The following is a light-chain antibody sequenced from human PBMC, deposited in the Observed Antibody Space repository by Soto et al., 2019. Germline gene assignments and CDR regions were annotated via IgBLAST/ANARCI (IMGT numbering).Light chain of an antibody. CDR3: QQSYISPPT. CDR1: QSISNH. J-gene: IGKJ1*01. V-gene: IGKV1-39*01. Sequence: DIQMTHSPSSLSASVEDRVIITCRSSQSISNHLNWYQQKPGKAPKLLIFAASSLQSGVPSRFSGSRSGPDFTLTISSLQPEDFATYYCQQSYISPPTFGQRTMVDI. CDR2: AAS.